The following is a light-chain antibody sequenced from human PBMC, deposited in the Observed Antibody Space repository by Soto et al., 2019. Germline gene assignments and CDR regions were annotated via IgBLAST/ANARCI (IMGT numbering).Light chain of an antibody. CDR1: QSISSY. CDR3: QQYDNYPLT. V-gene: IGKV3-11*01. J-gene: IGKJ4*01. CDR2: DAS. Sequence: EIVLTQSPATLSLSPGESATLSCRASQSISSYLAWYQQKTGQAPRLLIYDASNGAPGLPARFSGSASGTEFTLTISSLQPDDFATYYCQQYDNYPLTCGGGTKVDIK.